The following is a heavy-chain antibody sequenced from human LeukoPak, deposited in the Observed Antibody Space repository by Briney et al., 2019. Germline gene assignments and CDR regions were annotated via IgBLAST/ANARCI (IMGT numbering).Heavy chain of an antibody. D-gene: IGHD6-6*01. V-gene: IGHV4-34*01. Sequence: KPSETLSLTCAVYGGSFSGYYWSWIRQPPGKGLEWIGEINHSGSTNYNPSLKSRVTISVDTSKNQFSLKLGSVTAADTAVYYCARTIAARPRWLDPWGQGTLVTVSS. CDR1: GGSFSGYY. J-gene: IGHJ5*02. CDR3: ARTIAARPRWLDP. CDR2: INHSGST.